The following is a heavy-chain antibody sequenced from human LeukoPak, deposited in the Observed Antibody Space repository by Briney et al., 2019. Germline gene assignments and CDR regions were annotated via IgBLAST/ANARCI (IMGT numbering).Heavy chain of an antibody. CDR3: ATNGDYYDSSGYSQ. D-gene: IGHD3-22*01. J-gene: IGHJ4*02. V-gene: IGHV1-24*01. CDR2: FDPEDGET. CDR1: GYTLTELS. Sequence: ASVKVSCKVSGYTLTELSMHWVRQAPGKGLEWMGGFDPEDGETIYAQKFQGRVTMTEDTSTDTAYMELSSLRSEDTAVYYCATNGDYYDSSGYSQWGQGILVTVSS.